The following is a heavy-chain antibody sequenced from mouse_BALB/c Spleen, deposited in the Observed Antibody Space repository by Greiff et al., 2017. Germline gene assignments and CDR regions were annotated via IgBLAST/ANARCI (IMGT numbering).Heavy chain of an antibody. J-gene: IGHJ2*01. CDR2: ISYSGST. CDR1: GYSITSDYA. D-gene: IGHD1-1*01. V-gene: IGHV3-2*02. CDR3: ARSTTVVAYCFDY. Sequence: EVNLVESGPGLVKPSQSLSLTCTVTGYSITSDYAWNWIRQFPGNKLEWMGYISYSGSTSYNPSLKSRISITRDTSKNQFFLQLNSVTTEDTATYYCARSTTVVAYCFDYWGQGTTLTVSS.